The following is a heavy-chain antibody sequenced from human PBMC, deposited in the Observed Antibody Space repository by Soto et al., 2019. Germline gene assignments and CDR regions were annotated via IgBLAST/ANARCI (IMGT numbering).Heavy chain of an antibody. CDR3: AKVPRYTENNWFDP. J-gene: IGHJ5*02. CDR2: ISYDGSNK. CDR1: GFTFSSYG. D-gene: IGHD2-2*02. V-gene: IGHV3-30*18. Sequence: GGSLRLSCAASGFTFSSYGMHWVRQAPGKGLEWVAVISYDGSNKYYADSVKGRFTISRDNSKNTLYLQMNSLSADDTAVYYCAKVPRYTENNWFDPWGQGTLVTVSS.